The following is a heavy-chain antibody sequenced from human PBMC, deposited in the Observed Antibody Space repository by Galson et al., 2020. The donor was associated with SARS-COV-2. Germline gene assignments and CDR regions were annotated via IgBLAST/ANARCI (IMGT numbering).Heavy chain of an antibody. D-gene: IGHD3-22*01. J-gene: IGHJ3*02. CDR2: IHDSGRT. V-gene: IGHV4-39*01. CDR1: GGPISSSGYY. CDR3: ARRRSYYYDVSGYSNAFDI. Sequence: SETLSLTCTVSGGPISSSGYYWGWIRQPPGKGLVWIGSIHDSGRTYYNPSLKSRVTISVDTSKNQFSLKLTSVTAADTAVYYCARRRSYYYDVSGYSNAFDIWGQGTMVTVSS.